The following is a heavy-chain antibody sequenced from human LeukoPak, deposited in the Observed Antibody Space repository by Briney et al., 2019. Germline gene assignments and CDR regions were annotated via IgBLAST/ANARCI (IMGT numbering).Heavy chain of an antibody. CDR2: IIPILGIA. V-gene: IGHV1-69*04. CDR1: GRTFSSYA. D-gene: IGHD2-15*01. J-gene: IGHJ6*02. CDR3: ARRYCSGGSCQKYGMDV. Sequence: SVKVSCKASGRTFSSYALSWEQQAPGQGLECIGTIIPILGIANYAQKFQGRVTITADKSTSTAYMELSSLRSEDTAVYYCARRYCSGGSCQKYGMDVWGQGTTVTVSS.